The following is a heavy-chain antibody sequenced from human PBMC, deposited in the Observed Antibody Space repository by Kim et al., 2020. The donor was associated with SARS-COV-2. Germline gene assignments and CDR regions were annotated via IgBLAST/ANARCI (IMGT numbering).Heavy chain of an antibody. V-gene: IGHV1-69*04. J-gene: IGHJ6*02. CDR1: GGTFSSYT. Sequence: SVKVSCKASGGTFSSYTISWVRQAPGQGLEWMGRIIPILGIANYAQKIQGRVTITADKSTSTAYMELSSLRAEDTAVYYCAREGELTGYYYGMDVWGQGTTVTVSS. CDR3: AREGELTGYYYGMDV. D-gene: IGHD1-26*01. CDR2: IIPILGIA.